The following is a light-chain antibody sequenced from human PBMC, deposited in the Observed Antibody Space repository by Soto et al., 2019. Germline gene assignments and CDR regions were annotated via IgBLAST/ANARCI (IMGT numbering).Light chain of an antibody. CDR3: QQYNNWPMFT. CDR2: GAS. V-gene: IGKV3-15*01. Sequence: EIVMTQSPATLSVSPGERATLSCRASQSVSSNLAWYPQKPGQAPRPLIYGASTRATGIPARFSGSGSGTEFTLTISSLQSEDFAVYYCQQYNNWPMFTFGQWTKLEIK. CDR1: QSVSSN. J-gene: IGKJ2*01.